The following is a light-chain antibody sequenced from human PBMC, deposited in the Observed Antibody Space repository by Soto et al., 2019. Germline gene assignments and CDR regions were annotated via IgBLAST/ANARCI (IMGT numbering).Light chain of an antibody. Sequence: VMTHSPATLSVSPGEVATLYCRASQSVSSYLAWYQHKPGQAPRLLIYGASTRATGVPARFSGRGSGTEFTRTISSLQAEDFVTYYCQQYNSLPLTFGEGTKVDIK. J-gene: IGKJ4*01. V-gene: IGKV3-15*01. CDR3: QQYNSLPLT. CDR1: QSVSSY. CDR2: GAS.